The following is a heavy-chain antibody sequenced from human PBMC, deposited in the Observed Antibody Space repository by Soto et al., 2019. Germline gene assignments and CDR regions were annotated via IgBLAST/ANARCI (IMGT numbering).Heavy chain of an antibody. J-gene: IGHJ6*02. D-gene: IGHD2-15*01. CDR1: GGSISSYY. V-gene: IGHV4-59*01. CDR2: IYYSGST. CDR3: ARDRGGLRFKAMDV. Sequence: TSETLSLTCTVSGGSISSYYWSWIRQPPGKGLEWIGYIYYSGSTNYNPSLKSRVTISVDTSKNQFSLKLSSVTAADTAVYYCARDRGGLRFKAMDVWGQGTTVTVSS.